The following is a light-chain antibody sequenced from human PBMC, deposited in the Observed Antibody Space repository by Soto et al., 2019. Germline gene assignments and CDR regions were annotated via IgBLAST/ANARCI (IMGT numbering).Light chain of an antibody. CDR1: SGSVSTSSY. CDR2: NIN. V-gene: IGLV8-61*01. CDR3: VLYIGSGIWV. J-gene: IGLJ2*01. Sequence: QAVVTQVPSFSVSPGGTVTLTCGLSSGSVSTSSYPSWYQQTPGQAPRTLIYNINTRSSGVPDRFSGSILGNKAALTITGAQADDESDYYCVLYIGSGIWVFGGGTKLTVL.